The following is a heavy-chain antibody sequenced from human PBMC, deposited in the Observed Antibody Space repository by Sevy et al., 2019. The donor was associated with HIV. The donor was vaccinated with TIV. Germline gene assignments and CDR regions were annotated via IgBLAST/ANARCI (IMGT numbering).Heavy chain of an antibody. D-gene: IGHD2-15*01. Sequence: SETLSLTCTVSGGSISSSSYYWGWIRQPPGKGLEWIGSIYYSGSTYYNPSLTSRVTISVDTSKNQFSLKLSSVTAADTAVYYCARLAASYYYYGIDVWGQGTTVTVSS. V-gene: IGHV4-39*01. CDR3: ARLAASYYYYGIDV. J-gene: IGHJ6*02. CDR1: GGSISSSSYY. CDR2: IYYSGST.